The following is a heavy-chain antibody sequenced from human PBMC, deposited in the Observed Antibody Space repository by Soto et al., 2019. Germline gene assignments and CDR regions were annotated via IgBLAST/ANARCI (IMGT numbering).Heavy chain of an antibody. CDR2: INPNSGGT. CDR1: GYTFSGFY. CDR3: ASAAVTGTAGLDF. Sequence: GASVKVSCKASGYTFSGFYMHWVRQAPGQGLEWMGWINPNSGGTKSAEKFQGRVTMTRDTSISTAYMGLSRLTSDDTAVYYCASAAVTGTAGLDFWGQGTQVTV. V-gene: IGHV1-2*02. J-gene: IGHJ4*02. D-gene: IGHD6-19*01.